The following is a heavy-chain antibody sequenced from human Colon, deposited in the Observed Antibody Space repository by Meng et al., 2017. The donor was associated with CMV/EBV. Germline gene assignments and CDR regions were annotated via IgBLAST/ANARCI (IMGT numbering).Heavy chain of an antibody. Sequence: GGSLRLSCAASGFTFSSYGMHWVRQAPGKGLEWVAVIWYDGSNKYYADSVKGRFTISRDNSKNTLYLQMNSLRAEDTAVYYCAKDPGVRSRGMDVWGLGTTVTVSS. CDR2: IWYDGSNK. CDR1: GFTFSSYG. V-gene: IGHV3-33*06. J-gene: IGHJ6*02. CDR3: AKDPGVRSRGMDV. D-gene: IGHD3-10*01.